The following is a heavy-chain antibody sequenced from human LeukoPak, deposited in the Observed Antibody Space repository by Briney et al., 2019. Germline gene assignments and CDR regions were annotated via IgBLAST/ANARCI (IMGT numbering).Heavy chain of an antibody. Sequence: WGSLRLSCAASGFTFSSYSMNWVRQAPGKGLEWVSSISSSSSYIYYADSVKGRFTISRDNAKNSLYLQMNSLRAEDTAVYYCARDFPVRAAAGYHRRLFDYWGQGTLVTVSS. J-gene: IGHJ4*02. CDR2: ISSSSSYI. CDR1: GFTFSSYS. D-gene: IGHD6-13*01. CDR3: ARDFPVRAAAGYHRRLFDY. V-gene: IGHV3-21*01.